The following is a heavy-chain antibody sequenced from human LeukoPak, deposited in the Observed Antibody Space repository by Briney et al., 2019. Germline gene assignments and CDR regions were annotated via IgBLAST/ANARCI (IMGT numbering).Heavy chain of an antibody. Sequence: GGSLRLSCAASGFTFRSYSMNWVRQAPGKGLEWVSSITSSGSYIYYTDSVQGRFTISRDNAKNSLYLQMNSLRDEDTAVYYCARAGRDSSGYYYGMDVWGQGTTVTVSS. CDR3: ARAGRDSSGYYYGMDV. CDR1: GFTFRSYS. CDR2: ITSSGSYI. J-gene: IGHJ6*02. V-gene: IGHV3-21*01. D-gene: IGHD3-22*01.